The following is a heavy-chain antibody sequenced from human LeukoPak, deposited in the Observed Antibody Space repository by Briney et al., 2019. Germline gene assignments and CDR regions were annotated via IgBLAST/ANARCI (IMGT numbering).Heavy chain of an antibody. V-gene: IGHV3-7*03. CDR3: ARDPDIAAAGSAFDI. CDR1: GFTFSSYW. D-gene: IGHD6-13*01. Sequence: GGSLRLSCAASGFTFSSYWMSWVRQAPGKGLEWAANIKQDGSEKYYVDSVKGRFTISRDNAKNSLYLQMNSLRAEDTAVYYCARDPDIAAAGSAFDIWGQGTMVTVSS. J-gene: IGHJ3*02. CDR2: IKQDGSEK.